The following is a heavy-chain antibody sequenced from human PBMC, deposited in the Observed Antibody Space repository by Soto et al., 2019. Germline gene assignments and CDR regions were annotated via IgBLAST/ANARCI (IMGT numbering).Heavy chain of an antibody. CDR2: IYDTGSP. Sequence: LSLTCTISGGSISVYYWSWIRQPPGQGLEWIGYIYDTGSPYYNPSLKSRVIISADTSKNQISLNLTSAAAADTAVYYCARGVGSSPPRYWGRGTLVTVYS. CDR1: GGSISVYY. V-gene: IGHV4-59*01. J-gene: IGHJ4*02. CDR3: ARGVGSSPPRY. D-gene: IGHD1-26*01.